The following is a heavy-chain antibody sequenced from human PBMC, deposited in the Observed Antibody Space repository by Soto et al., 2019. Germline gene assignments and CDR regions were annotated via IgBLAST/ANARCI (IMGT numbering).Heavy chain of an antibody. D-gene: IGHD2-15*01. CDR1: GGTFSSYA. CDR2: IIPIFGTA. V-gene: IGHV1-69*06. CDR3: ARDKAVVAATGYYYFDY. J-gene: IGHJ4*02. Sequence: SVKVSCKASGGTFSSYAISWVRQAPGQGLEWMGGIIPIFGTANYAQKFQGRVTITADKSTSTAYMELSSLRSEDTAVYYCARDKAVVAATGYYYFDYWGQGTLVTVLL.